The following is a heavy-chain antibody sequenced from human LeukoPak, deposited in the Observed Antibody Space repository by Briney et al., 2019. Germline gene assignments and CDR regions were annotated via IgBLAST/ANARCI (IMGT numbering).Heavy chain of an antibody. D-gene: IGHD6-6*01. Sequence: ASVKVSCKASGYTFTGYYMHWVRQAPGQGLERMGWINPNSGGTNYAQKFQGRVTMTRDTSISTAYMELSRLRSDDTAVYYCARAGRIAARPNDYYYYMDVWGKGTTVTVSS. J-gene: IGHJ6*03. V-gene: IGHV1-2*02. CDR3: ARAGRIAARPNDYYYYMDV. CDR1: GYTFTGYY. CDR2: INPNSGGT.